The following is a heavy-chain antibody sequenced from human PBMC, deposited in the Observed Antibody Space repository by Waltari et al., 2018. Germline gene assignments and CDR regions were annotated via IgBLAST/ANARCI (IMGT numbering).Heavy chain of an antibody. Sequence: EVQLMESGGGLVQPGGSLRLSCAASGFTFSSHWMNWVRQAPGKGLVWVSRIKSDGSSTNYADSVKGRFTISRDNGKNTLYLQMNSLRAEDTAVYFCVRGGLGYCSGGRCYSAIDYWGQGTLVTVSS. D-gene: IGHD2-15*01. CDR2: IKSDGSST. CDR3: VRGGLGYCSGGRCYSAIDY. V-gene: IGHV3-74*01. CDR1: GFTFSSHW. J-gene: IGHJ4*02.